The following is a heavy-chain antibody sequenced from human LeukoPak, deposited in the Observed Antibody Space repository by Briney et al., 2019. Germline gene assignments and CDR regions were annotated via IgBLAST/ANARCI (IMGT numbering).Heavy chain of an antibody. CDR1: GGSVSSKSTA. CDR3: ATWRFDS. J-gene: IGHJ4*02. Sequence: SQILSLTCAISGGSVSSKSTAWNWIRQSPLRGLEWLGITYYRSKWKTNYALSVQSRITIYADTSRNQFSLQLKSVTPDDTAVYYCATWRFDSWGQGTQVTVSP. CDR2: TYYRSKWKT. V-gene: IGHV6-1*01.